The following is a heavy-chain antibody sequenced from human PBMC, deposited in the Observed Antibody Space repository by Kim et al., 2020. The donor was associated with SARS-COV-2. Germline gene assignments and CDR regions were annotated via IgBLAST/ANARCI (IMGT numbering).Heavy chain of an antibody. D-gene: IGHD3-10*01. J-gene: IGHJ6*01. CDR3: ERETPMVRGVIGYGMEF. V-gene: IGHV4-59*08. CDR1: GGSISTYY. CDR2: IYYSGST. Sequence: SETLSLTCTVSGGSISTYYWSWIRQPPGKGLEWIGFIYYSGSTNYNPSLKSRTTISVDTSKNQFSLHLRSVTAADTAVYYFERETPMVRGVIGYGMEFWG.